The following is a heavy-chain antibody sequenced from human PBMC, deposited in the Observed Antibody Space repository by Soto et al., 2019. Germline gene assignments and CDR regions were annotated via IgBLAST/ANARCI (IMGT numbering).Heavy chain of an antibody. CDR1: GGSISSGNSY. J-gene: IGHJ4*02. CDR3: ARRLGSAGSFES. Sequence: QVQLQESGPGLVKPSQTLSLTCTVAGGSISSGNSYWSWISQHPGKGLEWIGYIYYGASTYYNPSLKSRVTISIDTSKNLFSLKWSAVTAADTAMCYCARRLGSAGSFESWGLGTLVTVSS. CDR2: IYYGAST. V-gene: IGHV4-31*03. D-gene: IGHD7-27*01.